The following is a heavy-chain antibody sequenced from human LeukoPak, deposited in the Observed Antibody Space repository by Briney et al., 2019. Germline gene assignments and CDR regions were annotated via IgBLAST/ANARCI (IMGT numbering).Heavy chain of an antibody. Sequence: ASVKVSCKASGYTFTSYYMHWVRQAPGQGLEWMGIINPSGGSPSYAQKFQGRVTMTRDTSTSTVYMELSSLRSEDTAVYYCGRTRGHCSSTSCYRSSYMDVWGKGTTVTVSS. D-gene: IGHD2-2*01. CDR1: GYTFTSYY. CDR3: GRTRGHCSSTSCYRSSYMDV. CDR2: INPSGGSP. J-gene: IGHJ6*03. V-gene: IGHV1-46*03.